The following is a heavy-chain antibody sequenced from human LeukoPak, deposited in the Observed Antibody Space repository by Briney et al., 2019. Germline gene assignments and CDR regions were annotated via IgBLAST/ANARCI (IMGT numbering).Heavy chain of an antibody. J-gene: IGHJ4*02. D-gene: IGHD5-18*01. CDR1: GFTFSSYS. Sequence: GGSLRLSCAASGFTFSSYSMNWVRQAPGKGPEWVSSISSSSSYIYYADSVKGRFTISRDNAKNSLYLQMNSLRAEDTAVYYCARGGYSYGYVAENWGQGTLVTVSS. CDR3: ARGGYSYGYVAEN. V-gene: IGHV3-21*01. CDR2: ISSSSSYI.